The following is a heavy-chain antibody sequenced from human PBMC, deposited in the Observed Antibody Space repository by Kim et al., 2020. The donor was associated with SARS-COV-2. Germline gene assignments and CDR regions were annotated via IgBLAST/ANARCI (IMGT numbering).Heavy chain of an antibody. Sequence: SETLSLTCAVYGGSFSDYSWSCIRQPPGKGLEWIGEINHRGSTNYNPSLKSRVTISVDTSKNQFSLKLSSVTAADTAVYYCARGRGGISMLGGVITAAEYYFDFWGRGTRVTVSS. D-gene: IGHD3-22*01. J-gene: IGHJ4*02. CDR2: INHRGST. CDR3: ARGRGGISMLGGVITAAEYYFDF. V-gene: IGHV4-34*01. CDR1: GGSFSDYS.